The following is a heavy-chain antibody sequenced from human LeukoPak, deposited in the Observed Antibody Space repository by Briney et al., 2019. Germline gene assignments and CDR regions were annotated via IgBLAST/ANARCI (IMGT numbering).Heavy chain of an antibody. V-gene: IGHV3-21*01. Sequence: GGSLRLSCAASGFTFSSYSMNWVRQAPGKGLEWVSSISSSSNHIYYADSVKGRFTISRDNAKNSLYLQMNSLRAEDTAVYYCARVRSSGGVDVWGQGTTVIVFS. J-gene: IGHJ6*02. CDR1: GFTFSSYS. CDR3: ARVRSSGGVDV. CDR2: ISSSSNHI. D-gene: IGHD6-19*01.